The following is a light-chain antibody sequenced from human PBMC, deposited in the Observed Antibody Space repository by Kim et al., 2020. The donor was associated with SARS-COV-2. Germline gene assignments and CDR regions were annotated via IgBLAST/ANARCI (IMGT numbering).Light chain of an antibody. CDR1: QSVLYSSNNKNY. V-gene: IGKV4-1*01. CDR3: QQYYSLPWT. J-gene: IGKJ1*01. CDR2: WAS. Sequence: DIVMTQSPDSLAVSLGERATINCKSSQSVLYSSNNKNYLAWYQQKPGQPPKVLIYWASTRESGVPDRFSGSGSGSDFTLTISSLQAEDVAVYYCQQYYSLPWTFGQGTKVDIK.